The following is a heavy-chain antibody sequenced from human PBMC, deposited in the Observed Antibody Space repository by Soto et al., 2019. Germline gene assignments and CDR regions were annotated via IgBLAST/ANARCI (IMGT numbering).Heavy chain of an antibody. J-gene: IGHJ6*02. CDR2: IQIGGKT. Sequence: GGSLRLSCAASGFTFSSYAMSWVRQAPGKGLEWVSAIQIGGKTYYADSVKGRFIISRDNSENTVYLQMSSLRAEDTAVYFCARENVLRFLEWLPRQGMDVWGQGTTVTVSS. CDR1: GFTFSSYA. D-gene: IGHD3-3*01. V-gene: IGHV3-53*01. CDR3: ARENVLRFLEWLPRQGMDV.